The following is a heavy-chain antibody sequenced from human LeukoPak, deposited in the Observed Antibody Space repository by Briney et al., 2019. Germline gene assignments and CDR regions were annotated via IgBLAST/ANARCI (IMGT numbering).Heavy chain of an antibody. CDR1: GFLFSGYG. J-gene: IGHJ6*02. Sequence: GRSLRLSCAASGFLFSGYGIHWVRQAPGKGLEWMAIIWYDGSNKYYADSVKGRFTISRDNSKNTLFLQMNSLRAEDTAVYYCARDACPNGVCHSTYGIDVWAKGPRSPSP. CDR2: IWYDGSNK. D-gene: IGHD2-8*01. CDR3: ARDACPNGVCHSTYGIDV. V-gene: IGHV3-33*01.